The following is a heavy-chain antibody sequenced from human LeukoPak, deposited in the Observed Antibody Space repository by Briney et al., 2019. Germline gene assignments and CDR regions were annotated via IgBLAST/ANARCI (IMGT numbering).Heavy chain of an antibody. D-gene: IGHD2-2*01. CDR1: GGSISSYY. CDR2: IYYSGST. CDR3: ARLNHCSSTSCYGAFDI. V-gene: IGHV4-59*01. Sequence: PSETLSLTCTVSGGSISSYYWSWIRQPPGKGLEWIGYIYYSGSTNYNPSLKSRVTISVDTSKNQFSLKLSSVTAADTAVYYCARLNHCSSTSCYGAFDIWGQGTMVTVSS. J-gene: IGHJ3*02.